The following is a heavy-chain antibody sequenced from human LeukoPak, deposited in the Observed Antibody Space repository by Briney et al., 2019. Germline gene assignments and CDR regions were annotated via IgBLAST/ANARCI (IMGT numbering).Heavy chain of an antibody. CDR2: IRSGGGPT. Sequence: GRTLSLSCAGSGFPLSSHVMNGVRPATGQGLDWVSGIRSGGGPTSYADPVTGRFRIYRDELQNTLYLQMTTLRPQHTAVYFCAKDGAWLRFDAWGQGILVTVSS. J-gene: IGHJ4*02. V-gene: IGHV3-23*01. CDR1: GFPLSSHV. CDR3: AKDGAWLRFDA. D-gene: IGHD5-12*01.